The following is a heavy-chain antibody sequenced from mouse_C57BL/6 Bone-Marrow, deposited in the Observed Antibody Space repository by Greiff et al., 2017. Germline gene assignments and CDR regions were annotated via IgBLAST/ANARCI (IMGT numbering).Heavy chain of an antibody. CDR1: GFTFSSYA. Sequence: EVKLVESGGGLVKPGGSLKLSCAASGFTFSSYAMSWVRQTPEKRLEWVATISDGGSYTYYPDNVKGRFTISRDNAKNNLYLQISHLKSEDTAMYYCAREEELFFDYWGQGTTLPVSS. CDR3: AREEELFFDY. J-gene: IGHJ2*01. D-gene: IGHD4-1*01. V-gene: IGHV5-4*01. CDR2: ISDGGSYT.